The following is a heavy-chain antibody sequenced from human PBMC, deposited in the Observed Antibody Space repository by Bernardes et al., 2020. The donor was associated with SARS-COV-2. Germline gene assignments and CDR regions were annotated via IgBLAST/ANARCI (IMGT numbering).Heavy chain of an antibody. CDR3: ARDLRDSYSYYGMDV. D-gene: IGHD2-21*02. CDR2: MNTDGSGT. Sequence: GSLRLSCFASGFSFHSYWMYWVRHAPGKGLVWVAHMNTDGSGTHYAESVRGRFTISRDNANKTLFLEINNLRAEDAGTYFCARDLRDSYSYYGMDVWGQGTTVSVSS. CDR1: GFSFHSYW. V-gene: IGHV3-74*01. J-gene: IGHJ6*02.